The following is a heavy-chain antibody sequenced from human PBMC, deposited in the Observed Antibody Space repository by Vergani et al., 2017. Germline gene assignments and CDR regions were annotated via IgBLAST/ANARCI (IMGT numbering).Heavy chain of an antibody. CDR2: ICHTEDT. Sequence: QVQLQESGPRLVKPSQTLSLTCSVSGGSISSNNCWTWVRQPPGKGLEWIGEICHTEDTKYSPSLKSRVTVSVDESRNLFSLRLNSVTAADTAVYYCATIGYRRWGYYFDYWGQGILVTVSS. CDR1: GGSISSNNC. V-gene: IGHV4-4*02. CDR3: ATIGYRRWGYYFDY. J-gene: IGHJ4*02. D-gene: IGHD2-2*02.